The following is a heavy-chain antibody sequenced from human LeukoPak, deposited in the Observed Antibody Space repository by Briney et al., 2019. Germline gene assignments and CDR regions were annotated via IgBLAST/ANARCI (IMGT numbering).Heavy chain of an antibody. J-gene: IGHJ4*02. D-gene: IGHD4-17*01. Sequence: GGSLRLSCAASGFTASSHYMSCVRQAPGKGLEWVSIIYSGGSTYYADSVKGRFTISRDNSKNTLYLQMNSLRAEDTAVYYCARVGVDYGDYFFDYWGQGTLVTVSS. V-gene: IGHV3-66*01. CDR2: IYSGGST. CDR1: GFTASSHY. CDR3: ARVGVDYGDYFFDY.